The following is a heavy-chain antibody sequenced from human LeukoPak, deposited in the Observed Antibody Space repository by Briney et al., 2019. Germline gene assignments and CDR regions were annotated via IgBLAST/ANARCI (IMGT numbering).Heavy chain of an antibody. CDR3: AKNLSIAGFDY. CDR2: ISGSGYST. CDR1: GFTFSSNA. Sequence: GGTLRLSCAASGFTFSSNAMSSVRHAPGKGQEWVSAISGSGYSTYYADSVKGRFTISRDNSKNTLYLQMNSLRVEDTAVYYCAKNLSIAGFDYWGQGTLVTVSS. V-gene: IGHV3-23*01. D-gene: IGHD2-21*01. J-gene: IGHJ4*02.